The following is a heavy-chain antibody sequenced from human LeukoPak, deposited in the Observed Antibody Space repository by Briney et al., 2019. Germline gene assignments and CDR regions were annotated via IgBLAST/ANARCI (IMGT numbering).Heavy chain of an antibody. CDR3: ARVIAVAGSCDY. CDR1: GFTFSSYG. J-gene: IGHJ4*02. D-gene: IGHD6-19*01. V-gene: IGHV3-33*01. Sequence: GGSLRLSCAASGFTFSSYGMHWVRQAPGKGLEWVAVIWYDGSNKYYADSVKGRFTISKDNSKNTLYLQMNSLRAGDTAVYYCARVIAVAGSCDYWGQGTLATVSS. CDR2: IWYDGSNK.